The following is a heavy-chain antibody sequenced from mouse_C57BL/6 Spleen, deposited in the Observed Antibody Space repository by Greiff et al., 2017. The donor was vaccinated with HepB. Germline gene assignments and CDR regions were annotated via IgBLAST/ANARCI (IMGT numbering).Heavy chain of an antibody. CDR3: ARSGYGNSYYFDY. V-gene: IGHV1-53*01. J-gene: IGHJ2*01. D-gene: IGHD2-1*01. CDR2: INPSNGGT. Sequence: VQLQQSGTELVKPGASVKLSCKASGYTFTSYWMHWVKQRPGQGLEWIGNINPSNGGTNYNEKFKSKATLTVDKSSSTAYMQLSSLTSEDSAVYYCARSGYGNSYYFDYWGQGTTLTVSS. CDR1: GYTFTSYW.